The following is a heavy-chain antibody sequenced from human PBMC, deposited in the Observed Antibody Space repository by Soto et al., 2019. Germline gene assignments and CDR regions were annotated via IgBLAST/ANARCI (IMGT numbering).Heavy chain of an antibody. D-gene: IGHD2-21*01. J-gene: IGHJ4*02. CDR2: FTNYGAT. V-gene: IGHV3-23*01. CDR3: AREFASRRPTNDF. CDR1: GFTFSSYA. Sequence: PGGSLRLSCAASGFTFSSYAMSWVRQAPGKGLEWVSTFTNYGATYYADSVKGRFTNSRDNSKNTLYLQMNSLRAEDTAVYYCAREFASRRPTNDFRGPGPLVTVFS.